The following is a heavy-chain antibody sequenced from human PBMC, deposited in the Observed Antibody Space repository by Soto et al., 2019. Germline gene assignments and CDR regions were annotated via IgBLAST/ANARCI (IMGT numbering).Heavy chain of an antibody. V-gene: IGHV3-23*01. J-gene: IGHJ6*02. CDR1: GFTFHTHA. Sequence: EVQVLESGGGLLTPGGSLSLSCGASGFTFHTHAMTWVRRGPGIGLERTSSISGNGEPTYHADSVKGRLTVSRDTSKNTLYLEMNSLRVEDTATYYCVKDRRCKKCPCMHVWGQGTKVTVAS. CDR3: VKDRRCKKCPCMHV. CDR2: ISGNGEPT.